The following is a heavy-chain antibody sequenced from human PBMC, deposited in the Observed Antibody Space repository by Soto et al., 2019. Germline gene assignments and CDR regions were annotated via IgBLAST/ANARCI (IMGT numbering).Heavy chain of an antibody. Sequence: QMQLVQSGPEVKKPGTSVKVSCKASGFTFTSSAGQWVRQARGQRLEWIGWIVVGSGNTNYAQKFQERVTITRDMSTSTADMELSSLRSEDTAVYYCAADEGGCSSTSCYNAFDICGQGTMVTVSA. V-gene: IGHV1-58*01. J-gene: IGHJ3*02. D-gene: IGHD2-2*02. CDR1: GFTFTSSA. CDR3: AADEGGCSSTSCYNAFDI. CDR2: IVVGSGNT.